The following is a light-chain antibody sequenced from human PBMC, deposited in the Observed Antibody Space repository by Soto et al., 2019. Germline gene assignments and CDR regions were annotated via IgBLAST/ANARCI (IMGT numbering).Light chain of an antibody. J-gene: IGKJ1*01. CDR2: GAS. CDR1: QSVSSN. Sequence: EIVITQSPATLSVSPGERATLSCRASQSVSSNLAWYQQKPGQAPRLLIYGASTRATGIPARFSGSGSGTEFTLTISSLQSEDFAVYYCQQSNNWPPVMTFGQGTKVEIK. V-gene: IGKV3-15*01. CDR3: QQSNNWPPVMT.